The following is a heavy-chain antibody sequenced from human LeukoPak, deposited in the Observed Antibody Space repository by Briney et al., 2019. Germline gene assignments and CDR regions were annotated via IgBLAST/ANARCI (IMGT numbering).Heavy chain of an antibody. D-gene: IGHD3-10*01. CDR3: ARTPSRTRVFDY. Sequence: SQTLSLTCTVSNGSISSVGYYWSWIRQNPGKGLEFIGYIYHNGSTYYNPSLKRPITISMDTSENQFSLRLTAATAADSAIYYCARTPSRTRVFDYWGQGTLVTVSS. CDR1: NGSISSVGYY. V-gene: IGHV4-31*01. J-gene: IGHJ4*02. CDR2: IYHNGST.